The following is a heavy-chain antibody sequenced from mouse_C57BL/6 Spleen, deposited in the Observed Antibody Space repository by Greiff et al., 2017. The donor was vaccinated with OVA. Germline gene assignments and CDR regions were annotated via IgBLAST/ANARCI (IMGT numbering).Heavy chain of an antibody. Sequence: EVKLVESGEGLVKPGGSLKLSCAASGFTFSSYAMSWVRQTPEKRLEWVAYISSGGDYIYYADTVKGRFTISRDNARNTLYLQMSSLKSEDTAMYYCTRERDDYDVDYYAMDYWGQGTSVTVSS. CDR1: GFTFSSYA. V-gene: IGHV5-9-1*02. J-gene: IGHJ4*01. CDR3: TRERDDYDVDYYAMDY. CDR2: ISSGGDYI. D-gene: IGHD2-4*01.